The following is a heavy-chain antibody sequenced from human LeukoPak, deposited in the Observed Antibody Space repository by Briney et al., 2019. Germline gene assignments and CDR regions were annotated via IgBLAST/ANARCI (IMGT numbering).Heavy chain of an antibody. CDR1: GFTFSSYA. Sequence: PGRSLRLSCAASGFTFSSYAMHWVRQAPGKGLEWVAVISYDGSNKYYADSVKGRFTISRDNSKNTLYLQMNSLRAEDTAVYYCASGYGSGSKRNWFDPWGQGTLVTVSS. J-gene: IGHJ5*02. V-gene: IGHV3-30-3*01. CDR2: ISYDGSNK. D-gene: IGHD3-10*01. CDR3: ASGYGSGSKRNWFDP.